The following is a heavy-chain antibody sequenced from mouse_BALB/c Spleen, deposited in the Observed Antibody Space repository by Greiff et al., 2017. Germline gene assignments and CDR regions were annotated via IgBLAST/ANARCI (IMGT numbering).Heavy chain of an antibody. J-gene: IGHJ4*01. CDR1: GYTFTSYW. V-gene: IGHV1-5*01. D-gene: IGHD3-1*01. CDR2: IYPGNSDT. CDR3: KGAPRATNAMDY. Sequence: VQLQQSGTVLARPGASVKMSCKASGYTFTSYWMHWVKQRPGQGLEWIGAIYPGNSDTSYNQKFKGKAKLTAVTSTSTAYMELSSLTNEDSAVYYCKGAPRATNAMDYWGQGTSVTVSS.